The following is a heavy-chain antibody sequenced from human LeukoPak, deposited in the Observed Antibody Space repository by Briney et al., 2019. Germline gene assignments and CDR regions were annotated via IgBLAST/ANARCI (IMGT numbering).Heavy chain of an antibody. CDR1: ACSISSISYY. Sequence: PSETLSLTCTVSACSISSISYYWGWIRQPPGKVLERIANIYYSGSTYYNPSLKSRVTISVDTSKNQFSLKMSSVTAADTDVYYCARPRVDVPXAXXXWGQXXXXT. J-gene: IGHJ3*02. CDR2: IYYSGST. V-gene: IGHV4-39*01. CDR3: ARPRVDVPXAXXX. D-gene: IGHD2-2*01.